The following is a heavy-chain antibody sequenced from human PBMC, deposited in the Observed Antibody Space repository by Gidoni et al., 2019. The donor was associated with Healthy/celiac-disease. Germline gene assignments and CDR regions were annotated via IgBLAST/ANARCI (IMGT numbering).Heavy chain of an antibody. J-gene: IGHJ4*02. V-gene: IGHV1-69*01. CDR2: IIPIFGTA. CDR1: GGTFSSYA. Sequence: QVQLVQSGAEVKKPGSSVKVSCKASGGTFSSYAISWVRQAPGQGLEWMGGIIPIFGTANYAQKFQGRVTITADESTSTAYMELSSLRSEDTAVYYCARARGGSSSYYYDSSGYYYFDYWGQGTLVTVSS. D-gene: IGHD3-22*01. CDR3: ARARGGSSSYYYDSSGYYYFDY.